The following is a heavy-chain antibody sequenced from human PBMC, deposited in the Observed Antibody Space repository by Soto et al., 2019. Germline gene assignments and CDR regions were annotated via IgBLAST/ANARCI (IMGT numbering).Heavy chain of an antibody. Sequence: GGSLRLSCAASGFTFSSYSMNWVRQAPGKGLEWVSSISSSSSYIYYADSVKGRFTISRDNAKNSLYLQMNSLRAEDTAVYYCARGVDTAMADYFDYWGQGTLVTVSS. J-gene: IGHJ4*02. V-gene: IGHV3-21*01. CDR2: ISSSSSYI. D-gene: IGHD5-18*01. CDR1: GFTFSSYS. CDR3: ARGVDTAMADYFDY.